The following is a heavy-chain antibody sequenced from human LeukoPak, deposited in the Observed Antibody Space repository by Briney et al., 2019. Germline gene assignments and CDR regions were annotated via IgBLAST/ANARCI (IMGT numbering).Heavy chain of an antibody. D-gene: IGHD2-15*01. Sequence: GGSLRLSCAASRFTFSSYWMSWVRQAPGKGREWVANIKQDGSEKYYVDFVKGRFTISRDNAKNSLYLQMNRLRAEDTAVYYCARDAPPYCSGGSCYSRYWGQGALVTVSS. CDR1: RFTFSSYW. CDR2: IKQDGSEK. CDR3: ARDAPPYCSGGSCYSRY. J-gene: IGHJ4*02. V-gene: IGHV3-7*01.